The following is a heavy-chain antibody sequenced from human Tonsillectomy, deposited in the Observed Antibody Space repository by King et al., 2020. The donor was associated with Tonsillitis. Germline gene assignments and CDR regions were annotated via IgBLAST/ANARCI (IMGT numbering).Heavy chain of an antibody. J-gene: IGHJ4*02. CDR3: ARASSYYYDTSGYYPDFDY. CDR1: GFTFSNYW. Sequence: QLVQSGGGLVQPGGSLRLSCAASGFTFSNYWMSWVRQAPGKGLEWVANIKQDGSEKYYVDSVKGRFTISRDNAKNSLFLHINSLRVEDTAVYYCARASSYYYDTSGYYPDFDYWGQGTLVTVSS. D-gene: IGHD3-22*01. V-gene: IGHV3-7*01. CDR2: IKQDGSEK.